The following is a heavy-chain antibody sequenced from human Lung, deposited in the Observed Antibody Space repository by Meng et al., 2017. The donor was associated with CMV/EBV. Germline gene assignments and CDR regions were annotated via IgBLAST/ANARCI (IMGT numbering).Heavy chain of an antibody. CDR2: MNPNSGNT. D-gene: IGHD1-20*01. CDR1: YTFTNYD. Sequence: YTFTNYDINWVRQATGLGLEWMGWMNPNSGNTGYAQKFQGRVTITRDTSIGTAYMELSSLRSEDTAVYYCARMSYDWDDQESNWFDPWGQGTLVTVSS. V-gene: IGHV1-8*03. CDR3: ARMSYDWDDQESNWFDP. J-gene: IGHJ5*02.